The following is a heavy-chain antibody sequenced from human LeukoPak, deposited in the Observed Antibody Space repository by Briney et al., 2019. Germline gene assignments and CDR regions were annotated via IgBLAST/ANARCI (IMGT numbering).Heavy chain of an antibody. CDR2: IYHSGST. D-gene: IGHD1-26*01. Sequence: PSETLSLTCAVSGGSISSSNWWSWVRQPPGKGLEWIGEIYHSGSTNYNPSLKSRVTISVDKSKNQFSLKLSSVTAADTAVYYCARVDSGSPRGFDYWGQGTLVTVSS. V-gene: IGHV4-4*02. CDR3: ARVDSGSPRGFDY. J-gene: IGHJ4*02. CDR1: GGSISSSNW.